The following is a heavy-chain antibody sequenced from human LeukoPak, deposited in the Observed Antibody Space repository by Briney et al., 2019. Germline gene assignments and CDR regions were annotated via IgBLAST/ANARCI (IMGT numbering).Heavy chain of an antibody. CDR3: ARDTVEYSSSSPTSFDY. CDR2: IITIFGTA. CDR1: GGTFSSYA. D-gene: IGHD6-6*01. Sequence: SVKVSCKSSGGTFSSYAISWVRQGPGQGLEWMGGIITIFGTATYAQKFQGKGTIPTHETTITAYMELSSLRSEDTAVYYCARDTVEYSSSSPTSFDYWGQGTLVTVSS. V-gene: IGHV1-69*05. J-gene: IGHJ4*02.